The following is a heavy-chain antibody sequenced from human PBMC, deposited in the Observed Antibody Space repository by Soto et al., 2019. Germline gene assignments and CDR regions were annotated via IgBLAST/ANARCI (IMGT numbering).Heavy chain of an antibody. Sequence: GESLSLSCAASGFTFSSYGMHWVRQAPGKGLEWVAVISYDGSNKYYADSVKGRFTISRDNSKNTLYLQMNSLRAEDTAVYYCARDLGAYDFWSGYLTSYGMDVWGQGTTVTVSS. J-gene: IGHJ6*02. CDR3: ARDLGAYDFWSGYLTSYGMDV. D-gene: IGHD3-3*01. CDR2: ISYDGSNK. V-gene: IGHV3-30*03. CDR1: GFTFSSYG.